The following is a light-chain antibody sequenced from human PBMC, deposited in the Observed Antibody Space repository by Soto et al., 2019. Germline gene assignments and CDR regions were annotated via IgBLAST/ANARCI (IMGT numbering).Light chain of an antibody. CDR3: SSYTSSSTYVG. Sequence: SALTQPASVSGSPGQSITISCTGTSSDVGGYNYVSWYQQHPGKAPKLMIYDVSNRPSGVSNRFSGSKSGNTASLTISGLQAEDEADYYCSSYTSSSTYVGFGGGTKLTV. V-gene: IGLV2-14*01. CDR2: DVS. J-gene: IGLJ2*01. CDR1: SSDVGGYNY.